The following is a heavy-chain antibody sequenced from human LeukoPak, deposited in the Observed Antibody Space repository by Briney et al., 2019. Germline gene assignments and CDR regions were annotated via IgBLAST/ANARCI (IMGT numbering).Heavy chain of an antibody. CDR1: GYVFTNYG. V-gene: IGHV1-8*02. Sequence: ASVKVSCKAFGYVFTNYGLSWVRQATGQGLEWMGWMNPNSGNTGYAQKFQGRVTMTRNTSISTAYMELSSLRSEDTAVYYCARGEGRDGYNYWFDPWGQGTLVTVSS. CDR2: MNPNSGNT. J-gene: IGHJ5*02. CDR3: ARGEGRDGYNYWFDP. D-gene: IGHD5-24*01.